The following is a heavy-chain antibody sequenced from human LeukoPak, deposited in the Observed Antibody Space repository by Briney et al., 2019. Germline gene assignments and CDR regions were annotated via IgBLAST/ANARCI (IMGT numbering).Heavy chain of an antibody. Sequence: SETLSLTCTVSGGSISSYYWSWIRQPAGKGLEWIGRMYPSGSTNYNPSLKSRVTMSVDTSKNQFSLKLTSVTAADTAVYYCARAPVAGSSGPNWFDPWGQGTLSPSPQ. V-gene: IGHV4-4*07. D-gene: IGHD6-19*01. CDR2: MYPSGST. CDR3: ARAPVAGSSGPNWFDP. CDR1: GGSISSYY. J-gene: IGHJ5*02.